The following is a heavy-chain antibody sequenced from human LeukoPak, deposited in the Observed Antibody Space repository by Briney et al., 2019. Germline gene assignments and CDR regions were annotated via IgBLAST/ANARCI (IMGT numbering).Heavy chain of an antibody. CDR1: GFTFSSYS. J-gene: IGHJ4*02. D-gene: IGHD1-1*01. CDR3: ARADWNDVRGD. V-gene: IGHV3-21*01. CDR2: ISSSSSYI. Sequence: PGGSLRLSCAASGFTFSSYSMNWVRQAPGKGVVWVSSISSSSSYIYYADSVKGRFTISRDNAKNSLYLQMNSLRAEDTAVYYCARADWNDVRGDWGQGTLVTVSS.